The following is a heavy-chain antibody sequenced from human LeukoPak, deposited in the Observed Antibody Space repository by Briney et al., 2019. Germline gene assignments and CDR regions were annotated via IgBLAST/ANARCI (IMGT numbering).Heavy chain of an antibody. J-gene: IGHJ4*02. CDR3: ARDTYRGVGAISGYFDD. CDR2: IIPIFGTA. D-gene: IGHD1-26*01. CDR1: GGTFSSYA. Sequence: SVKVSCKASGGTFSSYAISWVRQAPGQGLEWMGGIIPIFGTANYAQKFQGRVTITADESTSTAYMELSSLRSEDTAVYYCARDTYRGVGAISGYFDDWGQGTLVTVSS. V-gene: IGHV1-69*13.